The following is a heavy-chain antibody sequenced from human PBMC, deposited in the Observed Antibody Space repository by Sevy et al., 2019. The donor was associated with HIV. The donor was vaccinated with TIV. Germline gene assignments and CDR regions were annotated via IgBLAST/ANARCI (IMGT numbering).Heavy chain of an antibody. CDR1: GFTFSSYA. CDR2: ISGSGGST. D-gene: IGHD5-12*01. CDR3: AKDHSGYDYYNYFDY. Sequence: GGSLRLSCAASGFTFSSYAMSWVRQAPGKGLEWVSAISGSGGSTYYADSVKGRFTISRANSKNTLYLQMNSLRAEDTAVYYCAKDHSGYDYYNYFDYWGQGTLVTVSS. J-gene: IGHJ4*02. V-gene: IGHV3-23*01.